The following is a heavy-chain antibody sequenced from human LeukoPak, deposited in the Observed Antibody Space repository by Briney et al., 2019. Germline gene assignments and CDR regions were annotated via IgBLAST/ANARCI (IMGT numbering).Heavy chain of an antibody. V-gene: IGHV3-23*02. D-gene: IGHD4-17*01. CDR2: ISGNGAGT. J-gene: IGHJ4*02. CDR3: AKTVHYGDYYYYFDY. Sequence: GGSLRLSCTPSGFTFSSHAMSWVRQAPGKGLEWVSGISGNGAGTYYGDSVKGRFTISRDNSKNTLYLQMNSLRAEDTAVYYCAKTVHYGDYYYYFDYWGQGTLVTVSS. CDR1: GFTFSSHA.